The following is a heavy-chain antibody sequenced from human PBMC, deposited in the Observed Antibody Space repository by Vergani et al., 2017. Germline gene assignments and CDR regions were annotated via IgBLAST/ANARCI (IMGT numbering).Heavy chain of an antibody. V-gene: IGHV4-39*02. J-gene: IGHJ3*01. D-gene: IGHD3-10*01. CDR2: ISSSGSP. Sequence: QLQLQESGPGLVKPSETLSLSCRVSGDSISRSNYYWGFIRQPPGKGLEWIGSISSSGSPYYNPTLQSRLAFSVDTTKNLFSLRLKSVTATDTGMYYCARPVGPSAIADGYHVWGQGTMVTVS. CDR1: GDSISRSNYY. CDR3: ARPVGPSAIADGYHV.